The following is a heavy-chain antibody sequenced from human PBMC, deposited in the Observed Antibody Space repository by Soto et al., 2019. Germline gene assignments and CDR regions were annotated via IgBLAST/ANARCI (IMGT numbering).Heavy chain of an antibody. CDR2: ISSSSSYI. J-gene: IGHJ5*02. V-gene: IGHV3-21*01. CDR1: GFTFSSYS. D-gene: IGHD3-22*01. Sequence: GGSLRLSCAASGFTFSSYSMNWVRQAPGKGLEWVSSISSSSSYIYYADSVKGRFTISRDNAKNSLYLQMNSLRAEDTAVYYCARAHDSSGYQNWFDPWGQGTLVTVSS. CDR3: ARAHDSSGYQNWFDP.